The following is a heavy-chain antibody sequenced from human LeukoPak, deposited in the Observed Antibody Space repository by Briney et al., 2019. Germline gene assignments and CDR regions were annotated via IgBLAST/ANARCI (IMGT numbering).Heavy chain of an antibody. CDR1: GFTFDDYA. J-gene: IGHJ3*02. CDR3: ARDIKGQYQDAFDI. V-gene: IGHV3-9*01. D-gene: IGHD2-2*01. CDR2: ITWNSDSI. Sequence: GGSLRLSCAASGFTFDDYAMHWVRQAPGKGLEWVSGITWNSDSIDYADSVKGRFTISRGNAKNSVYLQMNSLRAEDTAVYYCARDIKGQYQDAFDIWGQGTMVTVSS.